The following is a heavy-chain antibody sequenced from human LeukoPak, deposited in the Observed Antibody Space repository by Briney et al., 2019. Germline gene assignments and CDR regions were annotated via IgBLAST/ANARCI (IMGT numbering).Heavy chain of an antibody. Sequence: PGGSLRLSCAASGFTFSSYAMHWVRQAPGKGLEWVAVISYDGSNKYYADSVKGRFTISRDNSKNTLYLQMNSLRAEDTAVYYCAKGPVDAANWGQGTLVTVSS. CDR1: GFTFSSYA. CDR3: AKGPVDAAN. J-gene: IGHJ4*02. V-gene: IGHV3-30-3*01. CDR2: ISYDGSNK. D-gene: IGHD5-18*01.